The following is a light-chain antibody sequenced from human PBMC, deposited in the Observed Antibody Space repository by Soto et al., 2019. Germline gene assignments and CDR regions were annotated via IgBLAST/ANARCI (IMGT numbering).Light chain of an antibody. Sequence: DIQMTQSPSSVSASVGDRVTITCRASQGMSSWLAWYQQKPGKAPMLLIYAASSLQSGVPSRFSGSGSGTDFTLTISSLQPEDLPTYYYQQAHSFPITFGQGTRLEIK. CDR1: QGMSSW. J-gene: IGKJ5*01. CDR2: AAS. V-gene: IGKV1-12*01. CDR3: QQAHSFPIT.